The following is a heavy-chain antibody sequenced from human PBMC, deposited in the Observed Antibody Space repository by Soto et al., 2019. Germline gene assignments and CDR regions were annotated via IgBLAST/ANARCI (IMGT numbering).Heavy chain of an antibody. J-gene: IGHJ4*02. CDR3: ARDFDY. V-gene: IGHV3-23*01. Sequence: PGESLKISCVASGFTFSNFAMAWVRQAPGEGLEWVSAISGSGDDTFYADSMKGRFTISRDNSKNTLYLQMNSLRAEDTAVYYCARDFDYWGQGTLVTVSS. CDR2: ISGSGDDT. CDR1: GFTFSNFA.